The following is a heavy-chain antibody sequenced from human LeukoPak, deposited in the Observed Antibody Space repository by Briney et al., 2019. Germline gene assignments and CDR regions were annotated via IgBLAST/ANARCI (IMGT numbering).Heavy chain of an antibody. CDR3: ARQGSSWSHFDY. D-gene: IGHD6-13*01. Sequence: GGSLRLSCKGSGYSFSSYWIGWVRQMPGKGLEWMGIIYPGDSATRYSPSFQGQVTISADKSISTAYLQWSSLKASDTAMYYCARQGSSWSHFDYWGQGTLVTVSS. J-gene: IGHJ4*02. CDR1: GYSFSSYW. V-gene: IGHV5-51*01. CDR2: IYPGDSAT.